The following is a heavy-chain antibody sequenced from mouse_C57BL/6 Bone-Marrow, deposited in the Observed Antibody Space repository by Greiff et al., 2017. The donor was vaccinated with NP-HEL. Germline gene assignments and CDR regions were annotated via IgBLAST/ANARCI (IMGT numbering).Heavy chain of an antibody. Sequence: VQLQQSGPELVKPGASVKISCKASGYTFTDYYMNWVKQSHGKSLEWIGDINPNNGGTSYNQKFKGKATLTVDKSSSTAYMELRSLTSEDSAVYYCVVPYLYYFDYWGQGTTLTVSS. J-gene: IGHJ2*01. CDR3: VVPYLYYFDY. V-gene: IGHV1-26*01. CDR1: GYTFTDYY. CDR2: INPNNGGT. D-gene: IGHD5-5*01.